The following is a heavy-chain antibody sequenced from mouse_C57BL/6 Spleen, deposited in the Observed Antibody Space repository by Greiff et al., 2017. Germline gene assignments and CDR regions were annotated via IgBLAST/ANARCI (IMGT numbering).Heavy chain of an antibody. J-gene: IGHJ3*01. V-gene: IGHV1-80*01. D-gene: IGHD1-1*01. CDR2: IYPGDGDT. Sequence: QVQLKQSGAELVKPGASVKISCKASGYAFSSYWMNWVKQRPGKGLEWIGQIYPGDGDTNYNGKFKGKATLTAIRSSSTAYMQLSNLSSVDSAVYFCAFGSSYAWFAYWGQGTLVTVSA. CDR3: AFGSSYAWFAY. CDR1: GYAFSSYW.